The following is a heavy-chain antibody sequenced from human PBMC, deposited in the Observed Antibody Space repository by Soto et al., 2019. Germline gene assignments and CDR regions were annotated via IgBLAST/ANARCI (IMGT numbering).Heavy chain of an antibody. CDR3: ARNHYCSSTSCYYGPYYYGMDV. Sequence: ASVKVSCKASGYTFTSYAMHWVRQAPGLRLEWMGWINAGNGNTKYSQKFQGRVTITRDTSASTAYMELSSLRSEDTAVYYCARNHYCSSTSCYYGPYYYGMDVWGQGTTVTVSS. V-gene: IGHV1-3*01. CDR2: INAGNGNT. CDR1: GYTFTSYA. J-gene: IGHJ6*02. D-gene: IGHD2-2*01.